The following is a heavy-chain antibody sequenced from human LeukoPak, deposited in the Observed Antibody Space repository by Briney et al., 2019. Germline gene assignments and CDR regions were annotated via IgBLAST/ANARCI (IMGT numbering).Heavy chain of an antibody. D-gene: IGHD2-21*01. CDR3: ARRAMWQSYFDY. CDR2: ISYSGST. V-gene: IGHV4-59*08. Sequence: SETLSLTCTVSGGSISSYYWSWIRQPPGKGLDWLGYISYSGSTDYNPSLVGRVTISVDTSKTQFSLSLSSVTAADTAVYYCARRAMWQSYFDYWGQGTLVTVSS. CDR1: GGSISSYY. J-gene: IGHJ4*02.